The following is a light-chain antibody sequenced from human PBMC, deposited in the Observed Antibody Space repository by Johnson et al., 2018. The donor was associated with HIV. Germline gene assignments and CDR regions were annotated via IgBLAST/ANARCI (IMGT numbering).Light chain of an antibody. V-gene: IGLV1-51*01. CDR3: GTWDSSLTAV. J-gene: IGLJ1*01. CDR1: SSNIGNNY. CDR2: DNN. Sequence: QSVLTQPPSVSAAPGQKVTISCSGSSSNIGNNYVSWYQQLPGTAPKLLISDNNKRPSGIPDRFSGSKSGASATMDITGLQTGDEADYYCGTWDSSLTAVFGTGTKVTVL.